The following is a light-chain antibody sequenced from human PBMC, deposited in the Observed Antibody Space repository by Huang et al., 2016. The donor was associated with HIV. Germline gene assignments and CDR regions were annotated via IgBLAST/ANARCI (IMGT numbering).Light chain of an antibody. V-gene: IGKV3D-15*01. J-gene: IGKJ4*01. CDR3: QQYNDWPPLT. Sequence: VMTQSPASLSASPGARVTLSCRASQGVRTNLAWYQQKPGQAPTLLMFGASTRATGTPPRFSGSWSGTDFTLPITSLQSSDSAIYYCQQYNDWPPLTFGGGTKVEI. CDR2: GAS. CDR1: QGVRTN.